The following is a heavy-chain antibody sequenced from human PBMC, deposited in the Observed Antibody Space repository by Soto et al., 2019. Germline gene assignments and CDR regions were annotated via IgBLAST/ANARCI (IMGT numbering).Heavy chain of an antibody. Sequence: QLQLQESGPGLVKPSETLSLTCTVSGGSISSSSYYWGWIRQPPGKGLEWIGSIYYSGSTYYNPSLKSRVTISVDTSKNQFSLKLCSVTAADTAVYYCARQEGFWSGYCTRGEAFDIWGQGTMVTVSS. V-gene: IGHV4-39*01. J-gene: IGHJ3*02. CDR3: ARQEGFWSGYCTRGEAFDI. CDR1: GGSISSSSYY. CDR2: IYYSGST. D-gene: IGHD3-3*01.